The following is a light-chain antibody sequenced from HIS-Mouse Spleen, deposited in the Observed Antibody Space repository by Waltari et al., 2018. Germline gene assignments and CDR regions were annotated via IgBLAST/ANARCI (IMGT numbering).Light chain of an antibody. CDR1: QSVSSY. Sequence: EIVLTQSPATLSLSPGERATLSCRASQSVSSYLAWYQQKPGQAPRLLIYDASNRATGIPARFSGSRSGTDFTLTISSLEPEDFAVYYCQQYYSTPWTFGQGTKVEIK. V-gene: IGKV3-11*01. J-gene: IGKJ1*01. CDR3: QQYYSTPWT. CDR2: DAS.